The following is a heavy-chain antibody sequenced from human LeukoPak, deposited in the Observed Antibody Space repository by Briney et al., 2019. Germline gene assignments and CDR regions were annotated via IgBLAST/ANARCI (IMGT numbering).Heavy chain of an antibody. V-gene: IGHV1-2*02. D-gene: IGHD6-19*01. Sequence: ASVKVSCKASGYMFTGYYMHWVRQAPGQGLEWMGWINPNSGGTDYAQKFQGRVTMTRDTSISTAYMDLNRLRSDDTAVYYCARVVAVTGTPVYYMDVWGKGTTVTVSS. J-gene: IGHJ6*03. CDR3: ARVVAVTGTPVYYMDV. CDR2: INPNSGGT. CDR1: GYMFTGYY.